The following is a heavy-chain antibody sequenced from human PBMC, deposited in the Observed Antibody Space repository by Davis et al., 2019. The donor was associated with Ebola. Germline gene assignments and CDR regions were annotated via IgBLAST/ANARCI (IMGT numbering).Heavy chain of an antibody. CDR3: ARQRTYYSAMDV. CDR1: GYSFTTYW. V-gene: IGHV5-51*01. Sequence: GESLKISCKGSGYSFTTYWIGWVRQMPGKGLESMGIIYPGDSDTRYSPSFQGQVTISADKSISTAYVQWSSLTASDTAMYYCARQRTYYSAMDVWGQGTTVTVSS. CDR2: IYPGDSDT. J-gene: IGHJ6*02.